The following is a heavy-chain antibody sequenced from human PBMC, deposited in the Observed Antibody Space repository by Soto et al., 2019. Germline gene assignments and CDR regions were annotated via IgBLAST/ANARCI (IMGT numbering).Heavy chain of an antibody. V-gene: IGHV4-30-2*01. J-gene: IGHJ4*02. D-gene: IGHD2-15*01. CDR2: IYHSGST. CDR3: ASFNDRSAPAATLY. Sequence: SETLSLTCAVSGGPISSGGYSWSWIRQPPGKGLEWIGYIYHSGSTYYNPSLKRRVTISVDSSKNQFSLKLSSVTAADTAIYYCASFNDRSAPAATLYWGQATLVTVSS. CDR1: GGPISSGGYS.